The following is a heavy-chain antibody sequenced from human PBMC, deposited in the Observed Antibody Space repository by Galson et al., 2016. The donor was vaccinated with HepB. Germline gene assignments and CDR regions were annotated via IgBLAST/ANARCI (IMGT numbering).Heavy chain of an antibody. CDR3: ARDPSYYSGMDV. Sequence: SLRLSCAASGFTFSTYWMHWVRQAPGKGLVYVSRINRDESSTSYADYVKGRFTISRVNAKNTLYLQMNSLRAEDTAVYYCARDPSYYSGMDVWGQGTTVTVSS. V-gene: IGHV3-74*01. CDR1: GFTFSTYW. J-gene: IGHJ6*02. CDR2: INRDESST.